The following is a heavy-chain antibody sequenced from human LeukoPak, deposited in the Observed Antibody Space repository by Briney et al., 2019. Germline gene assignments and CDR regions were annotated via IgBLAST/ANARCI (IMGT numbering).Heavy chain of an antibody. CDR1: GFTFDDYA. J-gene: IGHJ4*02. CDR2: ISWNSGSI. V-gene: IGHV3-9*01. CDR3: TKDEFGSGTYSPLVY. Sequence: GGSLRLSCAASGFTFDDYAMHWVRQAAGKGLEWVSGISWNSGSIGYADSVKGRFTISRDNAKNSLYLQMNSLRAEDTALYYCTKDEFGSGTYSPLVYWGQGTLVTVSS. D-gene: IGHD3-10*01.